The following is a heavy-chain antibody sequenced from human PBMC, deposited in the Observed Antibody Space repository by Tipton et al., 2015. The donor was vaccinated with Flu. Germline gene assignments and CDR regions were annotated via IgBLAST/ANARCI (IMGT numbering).Heavy chain of an antibody. CDR1: GYRFTSYW. D-gene: IGHD6-19*01. CDR2: IYPGDSDT. V-gene: IGHV5-51*01. CDR3: VRHSRSRAWY. Sequence: VQLVQSGAEVKKPGESLKIDCKGSGYRFTSYWITWVRQMSGKGLEWMGMIYPGDSDTRYSPSFQGQVTISVDKSISTAYLQWSRLKASDTALYYCVRHSRSRAWYWGQGTLVTVSS. J-gene: IGHJ4*02.